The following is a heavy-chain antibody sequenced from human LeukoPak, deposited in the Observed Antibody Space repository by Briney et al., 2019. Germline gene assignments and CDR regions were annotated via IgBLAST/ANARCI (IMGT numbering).Heavy chain of an antibody. Sequence: SETLSLTCAVYGGSFSGYYWSWIPQPPGKGLEWIGEINHSGSTNYNPSLKSRVTISVDTSKNQFSLKLSSVTAADTAVYYCARGFYGTIDYWGQGTLVTVSS. J-gene: IGHJ4*02. CDR3: ARGFYGTIDY. CDR1: GGSFSGYY. D-gene: IGHD1-7*01. V-gene: IGHV4-34*01. CDR2: INHSGST.